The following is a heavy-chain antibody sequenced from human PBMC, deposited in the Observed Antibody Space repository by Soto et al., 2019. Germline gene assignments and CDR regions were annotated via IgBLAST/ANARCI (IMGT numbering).Heavy chain of an antibody. CDR2: IKEDGSEK. Sequence: EVQLVESGGGLVQPGGSLRLSCAASGFTFSNNWMSWVRQAPGKGLEWVANIKEDGSEKYYVDSVKGRFTISRDNAKNSLYLQMNSLRSEETAVYYCARGANCGHGSLVTVSS. V-gene: IGHV3-7*05. D-gene: IGHD2-15*01. CDR1: GFTFSNNW. J-gene: IGHJ1*01. CDR3: ARGAN.